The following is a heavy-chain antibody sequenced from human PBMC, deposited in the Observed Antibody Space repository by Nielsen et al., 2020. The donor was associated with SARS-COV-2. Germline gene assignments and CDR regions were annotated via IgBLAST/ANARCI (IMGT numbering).Heavy chain of an antibody. J-gene: IGHJ6*02. CDR2: ISYDGRHT. Sequence: GGSLRLSCAASGFIFSNYAVHWVRQSPGKGLEWVALISYDGRHTHSADAVKGRFTISRDNSKSTLYLQMNSLRLEDTAIYYCARDHRPGGYGMDVWGQGTTVTVSS. V-gene: IGHV3-30*04. CDR1: GFIFSNYA. D-gene: IGHD3-10*01. CDR3: ARDHRPGGYGMDV.